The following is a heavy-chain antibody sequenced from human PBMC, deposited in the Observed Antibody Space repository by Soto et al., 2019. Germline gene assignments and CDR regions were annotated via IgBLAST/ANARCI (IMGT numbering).Heavy chain of an antibody. CDR2: INPNSGGT. CDR3: ARGAYCGGDCYTWPYAFDI. CDR1: GYTFTGYY. V-gene: IGHV1-2*02. D-gene: IGHD2-21*02. J-gene: IGHJ3*02. Sequence: ASVKVSCKASGYTFTGYYMHWVRQAPGQVLEWMGWINPNSGGTNYAQKFQGRVTMTRDTSISTAYMELSRLRSDDTAVYYCARGAYCGGDCYTWPYAFDIWGQGTMVTVSS.